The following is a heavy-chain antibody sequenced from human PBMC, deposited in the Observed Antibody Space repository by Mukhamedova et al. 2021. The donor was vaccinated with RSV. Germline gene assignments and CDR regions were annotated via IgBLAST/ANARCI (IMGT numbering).Heavy chain of an antibody. V-gene: IGHV3-53*01. Sequence: MNWVRQAPGKGLEWVSIIYSGGSTYYADSVKGRFITSRDNSKNTLYLQMNSLSAEDTAVYYCARALSLAGALDYWGQGTLVTASS. CDR2: IYSGGST. J-gene: IGHJ4*02. D-gene: IGHD3-10*01. CDR3: ARALSLAGALDY.